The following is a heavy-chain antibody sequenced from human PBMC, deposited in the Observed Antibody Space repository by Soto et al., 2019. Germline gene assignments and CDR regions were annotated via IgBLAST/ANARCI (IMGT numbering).Heavy chain of an antibody. Sequence: QVQLVESGGGVVQPGRSLRLSCAASGFTFSSYAMHWVRQAPGKGLERVAVISYDGSNKYYADSVKGRFTISRDNSKNTLYLQMNSLRAEDTAVYYCASNYYDSSGYYPSGYWGQGTLVTVSS. CDR2: ISYDGSNK. CDR1: GFTFSSYA. V-gene: IGHV3-30-3*01. D-gene: IGHD3-22*01. J-gene: IGHJ4*02. CDR3: ASNYYDSSGYYPSGY.